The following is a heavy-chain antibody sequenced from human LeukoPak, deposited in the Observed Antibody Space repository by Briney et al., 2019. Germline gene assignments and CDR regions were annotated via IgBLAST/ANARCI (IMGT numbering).Heavy chain of an antibody. J-gene: IGHJ4*02. Sequence: AASLSLTCTVSGGSISSSSYYWGWIRRPPGKGLEWIGSIDYSGSTYYNPSLRSRVTISVDTTKYQFSLKTSPATAAAAAQFACARGVQWYSSSCYGFFDYWGQGTLVTVSS. CDR3: ARGVQWYSSSCYGFFDY. CDR1: GGSISSSSYY. D-gene: IGHD6-13*01. V-gene: IGHV4-39*07. CDR2: IDYSGST.